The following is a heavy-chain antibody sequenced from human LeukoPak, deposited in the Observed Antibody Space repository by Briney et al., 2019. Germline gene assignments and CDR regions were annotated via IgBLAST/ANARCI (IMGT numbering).Heavy chain of an antibody. V-gene: IGHV4-30-4*08. CDR2: IYYSGST. CDR1: GGSFSGYY. J-gene: IGHJ3*02. CDR3: ARGLSNWGSRDAFDI. Sequence: PSETLSLTCAVYGGSFSGYYWSWLRQPPGKGLEWIGYIYYSGSTYYNPSLKSRVTISVDTSKNQFSLKLSSVTAADTAVYYCARGLSNWGSRDAFDIWGQGTMVTVSS. D-gene: IGHD7-27*01.